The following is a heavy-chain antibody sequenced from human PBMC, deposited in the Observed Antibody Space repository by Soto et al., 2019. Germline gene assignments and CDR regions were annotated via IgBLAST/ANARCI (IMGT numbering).Heavy chain of an antibody. Sequence: TLSLTCAAYGGSFRVYYWTLLRAPPGKGLEWIGDINHSGSTNYNSSLKSRVTISVDTSKNQLSLNLRSVTAADTAVYYCAREEVPQWFTRGYYGMDVWGQGTTVTVSS. CDR2: INHSGST. D-gene: IGHD2-2*01. V-gene: IGHV4-34*01. CDR1: GGSFRVYY. CDR3: AREEVPQWFTRGYYGMDV. J-gene: IGHJ6*02.